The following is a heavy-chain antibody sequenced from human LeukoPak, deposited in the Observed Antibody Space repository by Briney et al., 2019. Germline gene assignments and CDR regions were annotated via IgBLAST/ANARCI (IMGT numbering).Heavy chain of an antibody. J-gene: IGHJ4*02. CDR2: IIPIFGTA. CDR1: GGTFSSYA. Sequence: GASVKVSCKASGGTFSSYAISWVRQAPGQGLEWMGGIIPIFGTANYAQKFQGRVTITADESTSTVYMELSSLRSEDTAVYYCARELVAQAHAIDYWGQGTLVTVSS. D-gene: IGHD2-21*01. CDR3: ARELVAQAHAIDY. V-gene: IGHV1-69*01.